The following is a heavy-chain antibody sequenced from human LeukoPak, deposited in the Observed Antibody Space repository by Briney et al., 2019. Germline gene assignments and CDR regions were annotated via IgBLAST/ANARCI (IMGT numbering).Heavy chain of an antibody. V-gene: IGHV4-59*02. J-gene: IGHJ4*02. CDR1: GGSVTTHY. CDR2: TSYSGST. CDR3: VYGEITYYFDY. Sequence: PSETLSLPCTVSGGSVTTHYCTWIRQPPGKGLEWIGYTSYSGSTNYNPSLKSRVTISVDTSKNQFSLNLSSVTAADTAVYYCVYGEITYYFDYWGQGTLVTVSS. D-gene: IGHD3-10*02.